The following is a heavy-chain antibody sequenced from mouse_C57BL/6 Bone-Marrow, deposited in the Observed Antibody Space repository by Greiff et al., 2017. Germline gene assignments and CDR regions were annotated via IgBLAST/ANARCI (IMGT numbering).Heavy chain of an antibody. CDR2: IYPRSGNP. CDR3: AQLKYYFDY. J-gene: IGHJ2*01. D-gene: IGHD3-1*01. CDR1: GYTFTSYG. V-gene: IGHV1-81*01. Sequence: QVQLQQSGAELARPGASVKLSCKASGYTFTSYGISWVKQRTGQGLEWIGEIYPRSGNPYYNEKFKGKATLTADNSSSTAYMELRSLTSEDSTVYFCAQLKYYFDYWGQGTTLTVSS.